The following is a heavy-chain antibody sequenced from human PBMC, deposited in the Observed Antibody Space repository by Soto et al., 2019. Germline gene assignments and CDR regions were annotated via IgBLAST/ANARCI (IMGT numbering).Heavy chain of an antibody. Sequence: SETLSLTCTVSGGSISSYYWSWIRQPPGKGLEWIGYIYYSGSTNYNPSLKSRVTISVDTSKNQFSLKLSSVTAADTAVYYCAREGSSAHPDYYYYGMDVWGQGTTVTVS. V-gene: IGHV4-59*01. D-gene: IGHD2-2*01. J-gene: IGHJ6*02. CDR3: AREGSSAHPDYYYYGMDV. CDR1: GGSISSYY. CDR2: IYYSGST.